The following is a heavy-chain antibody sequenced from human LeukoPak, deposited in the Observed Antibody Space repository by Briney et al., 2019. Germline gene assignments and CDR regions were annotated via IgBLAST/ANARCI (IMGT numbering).Heavy chain of an antibody. J-gene: IGHJ4*02. CDR1: GFTVSSNY. Sequence: GGSLRLSCAASGFTVSSNYMSWVRQAPGKGLEWVSSISSSSSYIYYADSVKGRFTISRDNAKNSLYLQMNSLRAEDTAVYYCARASKVGATPDYWGQGTLVTVSS. CDR3: ARASKVGATPDY. D-gene: IGHD1-26*01. V-gene: IGHV3-21*01. CDR2: ISSSSSYI.